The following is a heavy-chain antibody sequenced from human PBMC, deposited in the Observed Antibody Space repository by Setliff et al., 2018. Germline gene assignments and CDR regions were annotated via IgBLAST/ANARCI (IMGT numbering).Heavy chain of an antibody. D-gene: IGHD3-10*01. CDR3: ATLGTMVRGVEFDY. CDR2: INAGNGNT. CDR1: GYTFTSYA. Sequence: ASVKVSCKASGYTFTSYAMHWVRQAPGQRLEWMGWINAGNGNTKYSQKFQGRVTITVDTSTDTAYMELSSLRSEDTAVYYCATLGTMVRGVEFDYWGQGTLVTVSS. J-gene: IGHJ4*02. V-gene: IGHV1-3*01.